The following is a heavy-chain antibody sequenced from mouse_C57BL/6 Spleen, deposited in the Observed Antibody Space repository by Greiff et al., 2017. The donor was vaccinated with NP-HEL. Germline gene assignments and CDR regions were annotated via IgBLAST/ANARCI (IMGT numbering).Heavy chain of an antibody. CDR2: IDPSDSYT. CDR1: GYTFTSYW. J-gene: IGHJ4*01. Sequence: QVQLQQSGAELVKPGASVKLSCKASGYTFTSYWMQWVKQRPGQGLEWIGEIDPSDSYTNYNQKFKGKATLTVDTSSSTAYMQLSSLTSEDSAVYYCARSRYEAMDYWGQGTSVTVSS. CDR3: ARSRYEAMDY. V-gene: IGHV1-50*01. D-gene: IGHD2-3*01.